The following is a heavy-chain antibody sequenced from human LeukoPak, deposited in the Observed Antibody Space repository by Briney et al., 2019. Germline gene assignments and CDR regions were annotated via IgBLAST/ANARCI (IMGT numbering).Heavy chain of an antibody. CDR1: GFTVSSNY. D-gene: IGHD3-22*01. Sequence: GSLRLSCVASGFTVSSNYINWVRQAPGKGLEWVSVIYSGGSTYYAESAKCRVTISRDKSKNTLYLQMNSLRAEDTAVYYCARGHYYDSSGYYPWGFDYWGQGTLVTISS. CDR2: IYSGGST. J-gene: IGHJ4*02. CDR3: ARGHYYDSSGYYPWGFDY. V-gene: IGHV3-53*01.